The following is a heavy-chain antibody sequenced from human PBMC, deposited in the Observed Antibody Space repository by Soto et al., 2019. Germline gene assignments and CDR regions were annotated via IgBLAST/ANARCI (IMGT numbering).Heavy chain of an antibody. CDR1: GFTFSSYG. CDR2: ISYDGSNK. Sequence: PGGSLRLSCAASGFTFSSYGMHWVRQAPGKGLERVAVISYDGSNKYYADSVKGRFTISRDNSKNTLYLQMNSLRAEDTAVYFCAKDRGVTMIVNPPTFDYWGQGTLVTVSS. V-gene: IGHV3-30*18. D-gene: IGHD3-22*01. J-gene: IGHJ4*02. CDR3: AKDRGVTMIVNPPTFDY.